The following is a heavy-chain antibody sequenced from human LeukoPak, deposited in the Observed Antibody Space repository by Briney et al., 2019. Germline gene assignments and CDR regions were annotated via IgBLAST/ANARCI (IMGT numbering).Heavy chain of an antibody. J-gene: IGHJ3*01. V-gene: IGHV4-61*01. D-gene: IGHD3-22*01. Sequence: PSETLSLTCAVSGDSVSSDSYYWHWIRRSPGTGLEWVGFVYYSGRTKYNPSLKSRVAMSIDTSKNQVSLRLRSVTAADTAMYFCVREASTSYYDSSGYYRQTETFDVWGLGTMVTVPS. CDR2: VYYSGRT. CDR1: GDSVSSDSYY. CDR3: VREASTSYYDSSGYYRQTETFDV.